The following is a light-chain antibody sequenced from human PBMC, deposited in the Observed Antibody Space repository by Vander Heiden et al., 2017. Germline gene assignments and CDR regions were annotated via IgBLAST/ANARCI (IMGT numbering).Light chain of an antibody. J-gene: IGKJ2*02. CDR2: KAS. CDR3: QQYKSYPWT. Sequence: DIQMTQSPSTLSASVGDRVTITCRASQSIGSWLAWYQQKPGKAPKLLIYKASSLESGVPSRFSGSGSGTEFTLTISSLQPDDFATYYCQQYKSYPWTFGQGTKLEIK. CDR1: QSIGSW. V-gene: IGKV1-5*03.